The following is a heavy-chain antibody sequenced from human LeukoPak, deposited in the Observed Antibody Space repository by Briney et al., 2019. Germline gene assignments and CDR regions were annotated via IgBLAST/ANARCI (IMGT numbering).Heavy chain of an antibody. CDR1: GFTFGSYW. V-gene: IGHV3-74*01. Sequence: GGSLRLSCAASGFTFGSYWMHWVRQAPGKGLMLVSHTNGDWSFAAYADSVKGRFTISRDNAKNTLYLQMNSLRAEDTAVYSCVRGLIGEYGTDYWGQGTPVTVSS. CDR3: VRGLIGEYGTDY. D-gene: IGHD2/OR15-2a*01. CDR2: TNGDWSFA. J-gene: IGHJ4*02.